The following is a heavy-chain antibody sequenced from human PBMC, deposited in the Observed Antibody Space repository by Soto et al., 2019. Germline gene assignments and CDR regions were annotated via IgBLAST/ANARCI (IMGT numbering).Heavy chain of an antibody. D-gene: IGHD3-10*01. CDR3: ATVDNYYGSVF. Sequence: QEQLVESGGGVVQPGTSLRLSCAASGITFSNYGFHWVRQAPGKGLEWVAVIWYDGTTKFYSDSVKGRFTISRDNSKSTLFLQMNSLRVEDTALYYCATVDNYYGSVFRGQGTLVTVSS. CDR1: GITFSNYG. CDR2: IWYDGTTK. J-gene: IGHJ4*02. V-gene: IGHV3-33*01.